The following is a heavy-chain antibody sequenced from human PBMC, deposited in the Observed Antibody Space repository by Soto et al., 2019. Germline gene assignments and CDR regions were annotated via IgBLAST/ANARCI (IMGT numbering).Heavy chain of an antibody. V-gene: IGHV3-30*18. D-gene: IGHD1-26*01. CDR1: GFTLSSYG. Sequence: TGGAPRLSRAAPGFTLSSYGMHRVRPGRGQGLGGGGVISYDGSNKYYAYSVKRRFTISRDNSKNTLYLQMNSLRAEDTAVYYCAKDVVVGATTGLGDYYYYYGMDVWGQGTTVTVSS. CDR3: AKDVVVGATTGLGDYYYYYGMDV. J-gene: IGHJ6*02. CDR2: ISYDGSNK.